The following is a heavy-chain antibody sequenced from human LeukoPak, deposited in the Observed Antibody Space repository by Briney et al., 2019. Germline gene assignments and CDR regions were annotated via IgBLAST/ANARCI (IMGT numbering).Heavy chain of an antibody. Sequence: ASVTVSCKASGYTFTSYGISWVRQAPGQGLEWMGWISAYNGNTNYAQKLQGRVTMTTDTSTSTAYMELRSLRSDDTAVYSCARDPGPTYSYGYPYFDYWGQGTLVTVSS. D-gene: IGHD5-18*01. V-gene: IGHV1-18*01. J-gene: IGHJ4*02. CDR2: ISAYNGNT. CDR3: ARDPGPTYSYGYPYFDY. CDR1: GYTFTSYG.